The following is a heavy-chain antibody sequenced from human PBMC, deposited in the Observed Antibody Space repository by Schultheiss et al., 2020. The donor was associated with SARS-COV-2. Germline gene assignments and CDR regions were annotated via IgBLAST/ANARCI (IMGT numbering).Heavy chain of an antibody. Sequence: GGSLRLSCAASGFTFSNAWMSWVRQAPGKGLEWVGRIKSKTDGGTTDYAAPVKGRFTISGDSAKNSVYLQMNSLAVGDTAVYYCARSPIHNYHMDVWGTGTTVTVSS. J-gene: IGHJ6*03. V-gene: IGHV3-15*01. CDR1: GFTFSNAW. CDR3: ARSPIHNYHMDV. CDR2: IKSKTDGGTT.